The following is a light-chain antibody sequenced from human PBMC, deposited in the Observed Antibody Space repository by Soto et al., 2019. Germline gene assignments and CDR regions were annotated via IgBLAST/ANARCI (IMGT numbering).Light chain of an antibody. J-gene: IGLJ2*01. CDR1: SSTIGAGYD. V-gene: IGLV1-40*01. CDR3: QSYDSSLSGVV. CDR2: GNS. Sequence: QSVLTQPPSVSGAPGQGFTFSCTGGSSTIGAGYDVHWYQQLPGTAPKLLIYGNSNRPSGVPDRFSGSKSGTSASLAITGLQAEDEADYYCQSYDSSLSGVVFGGGTKLTVL.